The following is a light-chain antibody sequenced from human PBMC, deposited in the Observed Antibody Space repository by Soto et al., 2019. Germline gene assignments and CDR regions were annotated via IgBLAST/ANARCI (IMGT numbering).Light chain of an antibody. CDR1: QSISSW. Sequence: DIQMTQSPSTLSASVGDRVTITCRASQSISSWLAWYQQKPGKAPKLLIYKASSLESGVPSRFSGSGSGTEFTPTISSLQPDDFATYYFQQYNSYWTFGQGTKV. J-gene: IGKJ1*01. V-gene: IGKV1-5*03. CDR2: KAS. CDR3: QQYNSYWT.